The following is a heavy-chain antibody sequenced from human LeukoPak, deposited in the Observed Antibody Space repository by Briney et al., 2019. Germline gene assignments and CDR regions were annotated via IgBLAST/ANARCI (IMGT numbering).Heavy chain of an antibody. J-gene: IGHJ4*02. CDR3: ARDCCSGGGPLDI. CDR1: GFTFSNYG. CDR2: IAVVGGNT. V-gene: IGHV3-23*01. Sequence: GGSLRLSCAASGFTFSNYGMAWVRHAPGKGLEWVSTIAVVGGNTHYADSVEGRFTISRQDSNNALHLQLNSLRAEDTAIYYCARDCCSGGGPLDIWGQGTLVTVSS. D-gene: IGHD2-15*01.